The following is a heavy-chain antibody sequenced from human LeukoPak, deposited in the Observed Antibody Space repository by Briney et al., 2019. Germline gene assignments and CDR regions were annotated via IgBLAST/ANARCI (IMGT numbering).Heavy chain of an antibody. Sequence: SETLSLTCAVYGGSLSGYYWSWIRQPPGKGLEWIGEINHSGTTSYNPSLKSRVTLSVDTSKNQFSLRLTSVTAADTAVFYCARHRTGARGFDIWGQGTMVTVFS. V-gene: IGHV4-34*01. D-gene: IGHD3-10*01. J-gene: IGHJ3*02. CDR2: INHSGTT. CDR3: ARHRTGARGFDI. CDR1: GGSLSGYY.